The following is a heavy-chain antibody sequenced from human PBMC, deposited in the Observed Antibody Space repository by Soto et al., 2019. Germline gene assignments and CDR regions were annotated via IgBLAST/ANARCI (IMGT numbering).Heavy chain of an antibody. D-gene: IGHD2-15*01. J-gene: IGHJ4*02. CDR3: ANGYSGSRWSHLDF. Sequence: EVQLLESGGGLVQRGGSLRLSCGVSGFTFTSYSMKWVRQAPGKGLEWVSSISVSGDVKYHADSVKGRFTISRDDPKTTLLIVMNSLMADDTAVYYSANGYSGSRWSHLDFWGQVTLVTVSS. V-gene: IGHV3-23*01. CDR2: ISVSGDVK. CDR1: GFTFTSYS.